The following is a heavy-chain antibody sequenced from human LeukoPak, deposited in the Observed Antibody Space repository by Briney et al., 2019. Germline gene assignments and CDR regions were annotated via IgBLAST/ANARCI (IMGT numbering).Heavy chain of an antibody. D-gene: IGHD3-10*01. V-gene: IGHV4-61*01. J-gene: IGHJ4*02. Sequence: SETLSLTCTVSGGSVSSGSYYWSWIRQPPGKGLEWIGYIYYSGSTNYNPSLKSRVTISVDTSKNQFSLKLSSVTAADTAVYYCARGYGSGSYYGYWGQGTLVTVSS. CDR1: GGSVSSGSYY. CDR3: ARGYGSGSYYGY. CDR2: IYYSGST.